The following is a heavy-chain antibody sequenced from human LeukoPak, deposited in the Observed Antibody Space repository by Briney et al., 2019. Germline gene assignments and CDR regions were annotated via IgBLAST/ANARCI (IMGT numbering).Heavy chain of an antibody. CDR1: GFTFSSYG. V-gene: IGHV3-30*18. CDR3: AKEAGTTYLDY. Sequence: GGSLRLSCAASGFTFSSYGMPWVRQAPGKGLEWVAVISYDGSNKYYADSVKGRFTISRDNSKNTLYLQMNSLRAEDTAVYYCAKEAGTTYLDYWGQGTLVTVSS. J-gene: IGHJ4*02. D-gene: IGHD1-7*01. CDR2: ISYDGSNK.